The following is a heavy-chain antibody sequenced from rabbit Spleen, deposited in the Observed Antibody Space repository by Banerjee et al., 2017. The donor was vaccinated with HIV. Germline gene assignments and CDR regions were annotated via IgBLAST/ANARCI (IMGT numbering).Heavy chain of an antibody. D-gene: IGHD8-1*01. J-gene: IGHJ6*01. CDR1: GVSFSGNSY. Sequence: QSLEESWGDLVKPGASLTLTCIASGVSFSGNSYMCWVRQAPGKGLEWIACIDTGSSGFTYFASWAKGRFTISKTSSTTVTLQMTSLTAADTATYFCARDTGSSFSSYGMDLWGPGTLVTVS. CDR3: ARDTGSSFSSYGMDL. CDR2: IDTGSSGFT. V-gene: IGHV1S40*01.